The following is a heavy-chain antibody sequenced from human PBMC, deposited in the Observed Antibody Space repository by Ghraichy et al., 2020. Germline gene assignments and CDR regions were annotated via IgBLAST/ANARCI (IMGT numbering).Heavy chain of an antibody. Sequence: SVKVSCKASGGTFSSYAISWVRQAPGQGLEWMGGIIPIFGTANYAQKFQGRVTITADESTSTAYMELSSLRSEDTAVYYFARGFASCSSTSCYYYYYGMDVWGQGTTVTVSS. CDR3: ARGFASCSSTSCYYYYYGMDV. D-gene: IGHD2-2*01. CDR1: GGTFSSYA. CDR2: IIPIFGTA. J-gene: IGHJ6*02. V-gene: IGHV1-69*13.